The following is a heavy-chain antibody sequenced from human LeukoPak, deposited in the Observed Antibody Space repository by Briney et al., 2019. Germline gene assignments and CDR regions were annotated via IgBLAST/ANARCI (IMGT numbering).Heavy chain of an antibody. CDR1: GFTFTDYA. CDR3: AKGTTTLIAAADFFDY. J-gene: IGHJ4*02. V-gene: IGHV3-23*01. Sequence: GGSLRLSCAASGFTFTDYAMNWVRQAPGKGLEWVASTKGNGGSTNYTDSVKDRFTISRDNSKNTLYLQMNSLRAEDTAVYYCAKGTTTLIAAADFFDYWGQGTLVTVSS. CDR2: TKGNGGST. D-gene: IGHD6-13*01.